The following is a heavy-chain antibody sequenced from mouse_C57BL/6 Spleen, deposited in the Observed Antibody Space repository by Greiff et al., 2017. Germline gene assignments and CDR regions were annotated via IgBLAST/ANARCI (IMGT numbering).Heavy chain of an antibody. CDR3: ASYDAAWFAY. V-gene: IGHV1-52*01. Sequence: QVQLQQSGAELVRPGSSVKLSCKASGYTFTSYWMHWVKQRPIQGLEWIGNIDPSDSETHYNQKFKDKATLTVDKSSSTAYMQLSSLTSEDSAVYYCASYDAAWFAYWGQGTLVTVSA. D-gene: IGHD2-12*01. CDR1: GYTFTSYW. J-gene: IGHJ3*01. CDR2: IDPSDSET.